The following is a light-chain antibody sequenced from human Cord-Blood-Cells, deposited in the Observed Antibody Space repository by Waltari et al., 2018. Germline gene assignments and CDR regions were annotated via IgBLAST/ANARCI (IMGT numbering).Light chain of an antibody. V-gene: IGLV2-23*01. J-gene: IGLJ2*01. CDR2: EGS. CDR1: RGDVGSNNL. CDR3: CSYAGSSSVV. Sequence: QSALTQPAPGSGPLGKSTTFPGPGTRGDVGSNNLAPGYQQHQGKAPKLMIYEGSKRPSGVSNRFSGSKSGNTASLTISGLQAEDEADYYCCSYAGSSSVVFGGGTKLTVL.